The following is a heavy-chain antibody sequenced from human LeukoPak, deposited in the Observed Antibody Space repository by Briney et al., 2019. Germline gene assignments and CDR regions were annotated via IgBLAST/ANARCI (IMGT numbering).Heavy chain of an antibody. D-gene: IGHD6-19*01. CDR3: ARDPIAVAGYFDY. V-gene: IGHV4-34*01. CDR2: INHSGST. J-gene: IGHJ4*02. CDR1: GGSFSGYY. Sequence: SETLSLTCAVYGGSFSGYYWSWIRQPLGKGLEWIGEINHSGSTNYNPSLKSRVTISVDTSKNQFSLKLSSVTAADTAVYYCARDPIAVAGYFDYWGQGTLVTVSS.